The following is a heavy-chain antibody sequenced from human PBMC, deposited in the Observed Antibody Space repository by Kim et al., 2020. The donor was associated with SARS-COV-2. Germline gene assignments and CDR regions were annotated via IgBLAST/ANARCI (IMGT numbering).Heavy chain of an antibody. J-gene: IGHJ5*02. D-gene: IGHD3-10*01. V-gene: IGHV3-53*01. Sequence: GGSLRLSCAASGFAVSGISLDWVRQPPGKGLEWVSGFYGDGRTFYIASVMGRFTISTDYSSNTFYFQMNSLRTEDTAVYYCARGAKYYGAESYWNWFDPWGEGTRVSLSS. CDR2: FYGDGRT. CDR1: GFAVSGIS. CDR3: ARGAKYYGAESYWNWFDP.